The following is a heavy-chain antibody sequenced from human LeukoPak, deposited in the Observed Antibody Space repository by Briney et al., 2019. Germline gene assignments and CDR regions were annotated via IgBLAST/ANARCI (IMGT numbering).Heavy chain of an antibody. J-gene: IGHJ4*02. V-gene: IGHV5-51*01. D-gene: IGHD5-12*01. CDR1: GYSFTNYW. CDR3: ARPSNSGYDF. CDR2: IYPSDSDT. Sequence: GESLKISCKASGYSFTNYWIGWVRQMPVKGLEWMGIIYPSDSDTRYSPSFQGQVTISADKSISTAYLQWSSLKASDTGMYYCARPSNSGYDFWGQGALVTVSS.